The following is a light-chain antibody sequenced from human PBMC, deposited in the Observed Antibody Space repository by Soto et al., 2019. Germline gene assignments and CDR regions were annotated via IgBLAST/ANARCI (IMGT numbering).Light chain of an antibody. CDR1: QSVYSN. CDR3: QQYNKWRT. Sequence: EIVMTQSPATLSVSPGERATLSCRASQSVYSNLAWYQQKPGQAPRLLIYDASTRATGIPARFSGSGSGTDFTLTISSLQSEDFAVYYCQQYNKWRTFGPGTKVDIK. CDR2: DAS. V-gene: IGKV3-15*01. J-gene: IGKJ3*01.